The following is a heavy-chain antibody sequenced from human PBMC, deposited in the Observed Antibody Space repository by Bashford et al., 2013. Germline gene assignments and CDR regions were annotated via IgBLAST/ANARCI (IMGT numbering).Heavy chain of an antibody. J-gene: IGHJ5*02. CDR1: GDSMSSYF. Sequence: SETLSLTCNVSGDSMSSYFWSWIRQPPGEGLEWIGYIYYSGSTNYNPSLQSRVTMSVDTSKNQFSLKLSSVTAADTAVYFCAREDMATMTDWFDPWGQGTLVTVSS. V-gene: IGHV4-59*12. CDR3: AREDMATMTDWFDP. CDR2: IYYSGST. D-gene: IGHD5-24*01.